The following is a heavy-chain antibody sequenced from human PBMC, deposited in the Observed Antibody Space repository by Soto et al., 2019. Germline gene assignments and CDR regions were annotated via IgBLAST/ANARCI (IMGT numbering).Heavy chain of an antibody. CDR1: GDSIRSSSY. CDR2: IYHSGST. J-gene: IGHJ6*02. CDR3: ARGIEGWYQGRSSYGMDV. V-gene: IGHV4-38-2*02. Sequence: PSETLSLTCTVSGDSIRSSSYWGWIRQPPGKGLEWIGYIYHSGSTYYNPSLKSRVTISVDTSKNQFSLKLSSVTAADTAVYYCARGIEGWYQGRSSYGMDVWGQGTTVTVPS. D-gene: IGHD6-19*01.